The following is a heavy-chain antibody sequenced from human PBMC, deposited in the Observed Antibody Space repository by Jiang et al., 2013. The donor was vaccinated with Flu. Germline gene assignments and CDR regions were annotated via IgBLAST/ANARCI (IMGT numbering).Heavy chain of an antibody. Sequence: SGAEVKKPGASMKVSCKASGYTFTSYYLHWVRQAPGQGLEWMGIVIPSGGSTNYAQKFQGRVRMTRDTSTSTVYMELSSLRSEDTAMYYCVRDPSNTVLTPDFDYWGQGTLVTVSS. J-gene: IGHJ4*02. D-gene: IGHD4-23*01. V-gene: IGHV1-46*03. CDR3: VRDPSNTVLTPDFDY. CDR2: VIPSGGST. CDR1: GYTFTSYY.